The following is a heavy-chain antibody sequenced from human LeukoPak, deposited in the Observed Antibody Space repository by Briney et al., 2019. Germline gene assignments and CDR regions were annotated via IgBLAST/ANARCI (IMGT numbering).Heavy chain of an antibody. Sequence: GGSLRLSCAASGFTFSDYNMNWIRQAPGKGLEWISYISHSGRTIYDADSVKGRFTISRDNAKNSLYLQMNSLRAEDTAVYYCAKPRQYSGIIEAFDIWGQGTMVTVSS. CDR3: AKPRQYSGIIEAFDI. CDR2: ISHSGRTI. J-gene: IGHJ3*02. CDR1: GFTFSDYN. D-gene: IGHD1-26*01. V-gene: IGHV3-11*01.